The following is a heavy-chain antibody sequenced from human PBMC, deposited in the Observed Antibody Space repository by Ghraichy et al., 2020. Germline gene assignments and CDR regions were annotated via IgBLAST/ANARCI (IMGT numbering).Heavy chain of an antibody. V-gene: IGHV4-39*07. CDR1: GGSISSSSYY. CDR3: ARHEVYAKLVYYYYGMDV. CDR2: IYYSGST. J-gene: IGHJ6*02. Sequence: ETLSLTCTVSGGSISSSSYYWGWIRQPPGKGLEWIGSIYYSGSTYYNPSLKSRVTISVDTSKNQFSLKLSSVTAADTAVYYCARHEVYAKLVYYYYGMDVWGQGTTVTVSS. D-gene: IGHD2-8*01.